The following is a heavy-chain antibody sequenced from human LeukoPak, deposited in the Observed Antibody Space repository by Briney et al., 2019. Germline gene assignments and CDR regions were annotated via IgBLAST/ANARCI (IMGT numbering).Heavy chain of an antibody. CDR3: AKIYSSSWYGLIDY. D-gene: IGHD6-13*01. CDR2: ISGSGGST. Sequence: PGGSLRLSSAASGFTFSSYAMSWVRQAPGKGLEWISAISGSGGSTYYADSVKGRFTISRDNSKNTLYLQMNSLRAEDTAVYYCAKIYSSSWYGLIDYWGQGTLVTVSS. V-gene: IGHV3-23*01. CDR1: GFTFSSYA. J-gene: IGHJ4*02.